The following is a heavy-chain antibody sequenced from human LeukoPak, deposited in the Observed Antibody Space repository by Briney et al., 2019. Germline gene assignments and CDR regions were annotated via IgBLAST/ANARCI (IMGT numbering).Heavy chain of an antibody. CDR1: GFTFSTYA. CDR2: IWFDGSEQ. V-gene: IGHV3-33*01. Sequence: GGSLRLSCAASGFTFSTYAIHWVCQAPGKGLEWVAVIWFDGSEQYYADSVKGRFIISRDNSKSTSNLQLNSLRAEDTAVYYCAREGDSRWGELSPWGQGTLVTVSS. D-gene: IGHD3-16*02. J-gene: IGHJ1*01. CDR3: AREGDSRWGELSP.